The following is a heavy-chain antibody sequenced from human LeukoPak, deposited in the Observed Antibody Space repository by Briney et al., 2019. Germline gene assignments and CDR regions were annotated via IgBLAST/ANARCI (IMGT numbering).Heavy chain of an antibody. J-gene: IGHJ4*02. D-gene: IGHD6-19*01. CDR2: INPNSGGT. CDR3: ARVAGFSSGWYGRKLDY. V-gene: IGHV1-2*02. CDR1: GHTFTSYY. Sequence: GASVKVSCKASGHTFTSYYMHWVRQAPGQGLEWMGWINPNSGGTNYAQKFQGRVTMTRDTSISTAYMELSRLRSDDTAVYYCARVAGFSSGWYGRKLDYWGQGTLVTVSS.